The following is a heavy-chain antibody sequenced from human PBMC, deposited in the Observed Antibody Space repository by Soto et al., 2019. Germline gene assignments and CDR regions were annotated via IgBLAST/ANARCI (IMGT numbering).Heavy chain of an antibody. V-gene: IGHV1-69*13. Sequence: ASVKVSCKASGGTFSSYAISWVRQAPGQGLEWMGGIIPIFGTANCAQKFQGRVTITADESTSTAYMELSSLRSEDTAVYYCARDQGTGTTSYYYYGMDVWGQGTTVTVSS. J-gene: IGHJ6*02. CDR1: GGTFSSYA. CDR2: IIPIFGTA. CDR3: ARDQGTGTTSYYYYGMDV. D-gene: IGHD1-7*01.